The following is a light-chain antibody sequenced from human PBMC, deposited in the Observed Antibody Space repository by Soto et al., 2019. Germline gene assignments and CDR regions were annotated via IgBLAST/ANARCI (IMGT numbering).Light chain of an antibody. CDR2: DAS. V-gene: IGKV1-5*01. CDR3: HQYKDYQET. CDR1: QGISSW. Sequence: DIQMTQSPSTLSASVGDRVTITCRASQGISSWLAWYQQKPGKAPKLLIYDASSLQSGVPSRFSGSGSGTEFTLTISSLQPDDFATYYCHQYKDYQETFGQGTKLDIK. J-gene: IGKJ1*01.